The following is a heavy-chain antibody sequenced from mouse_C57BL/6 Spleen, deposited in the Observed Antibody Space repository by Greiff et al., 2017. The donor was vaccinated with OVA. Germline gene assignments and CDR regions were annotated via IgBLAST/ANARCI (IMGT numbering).Heavy chain of an antibody. CDR2: INPNNGGT. CDR3: AKPPVYGSSYGGYFDV. D-gene: IGHD1-1*01. Sequence: EVQLQQSGPELVKPGASVKIPCKASGYTFTDYNMDWVKQSHGKSLEWIGDINPNNGGTIYNQKFKGKATLTVDKSSSTAYMELRSLTSEDTAVYYCAKPPVYGSSYGGYFDVWGTGTTVTVSS. J-gene: IGHJ1*03. CDR1: GYTFTDYN. V-gene: IGHV1-18*01.